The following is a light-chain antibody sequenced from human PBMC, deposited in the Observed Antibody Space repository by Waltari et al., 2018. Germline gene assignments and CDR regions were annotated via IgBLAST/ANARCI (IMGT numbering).Light chain of an antibody. CDR1: SNAVCGYNS. CDR3: SSQSSNDVVL. Sequence: QSALTQPVSVSGSPGQSVTIFCAGTSNAVCGYNSVLWYQEHPGQAPRVIIYDVSDRPSGVSDRFSGSKSGNTASLTISGLQAEDEADYYCSSQSSNDVVLFGGGTKLTVL. J-gene: IGLJ2*01. CDR2: DVS. V-gene: IGLV2-14*01.